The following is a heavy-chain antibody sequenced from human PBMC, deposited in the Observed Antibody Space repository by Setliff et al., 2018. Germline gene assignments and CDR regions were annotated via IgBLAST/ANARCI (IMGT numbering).Heavy chain of an antibody. CDR1: GFTFSNAW. CDR3: ARDPTRKFDS. CDR2: ISSSSSYI. J-gene: IGHJ4*02. Sequence: GGSLRLSCAASGFTFSNAWMSWVRQAPGKGLEWVSSISSSSSYIYYADSVKGRFTISRDNAKNSLYLQMNSLRVEDTALYYCARDPTRKFDSWGQGTLVTVSS. V-gene: IGHV3-21*04.